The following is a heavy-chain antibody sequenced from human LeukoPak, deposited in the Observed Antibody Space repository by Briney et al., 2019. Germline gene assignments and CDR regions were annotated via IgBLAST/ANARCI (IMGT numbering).Heavy chain of an antibody. V-gene: IGHV3-30*19. J-gene: IGHJ3*02. CDR2: IWYDGSNK. Sequence: PGRSLRLSCAASGFTFSSYGMHWVRQAPGKGLEWVAVIWYDGSNKYYADSVEGRFTISRDNSKNTLYLQMNSLRAEDTAVYYCARSPSGYSYAPDAFDIWGQGTMVTVSS. CDR1: GFTFSSYG. D-gene: IGHD5-18*01. CDR3: ARSPSGYSYAPDAFDI.